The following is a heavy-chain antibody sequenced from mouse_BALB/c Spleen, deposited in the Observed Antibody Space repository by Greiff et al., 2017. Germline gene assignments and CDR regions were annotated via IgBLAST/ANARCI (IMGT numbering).Heavy chain of an antibody. CDR2: IDPANGNT. CDR3: APHYYGSSYPYFDY. Sequence: EVQLQESGAELVKPGASVKLSCTASGFNIKDTYMHWVKQRPEQGLEWIGRIDPANGNTKYDPKFQGKATITADTSSNTAYLQLSSLTSEDTAVYYCAPHYYGSSYPYFDYWGQGTTLTVSS. V-gene: IGHV14-3*02. J-gene: IGHJ2*01. D-gene: IGHD1-1*01. CDR1: GFNIKDTY.